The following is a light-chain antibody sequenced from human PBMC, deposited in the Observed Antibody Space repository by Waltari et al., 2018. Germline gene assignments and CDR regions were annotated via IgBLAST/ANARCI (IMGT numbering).Light chain of an antibody. J-gene: IGKJ4*01. CDR3: QQYNNWPPLT. CDR2: GAS. CDR1: QSVSSD. Sequence: DIVLTQSPDTLSLSPGERATLSCRASQSVSSDSLAWYQQKHGQAPRLLIYGASSRATGIPDRFSGSGSGTDFTLTISSLQSEDFAVYYCQQYNNWPPLTFGGGTKVEI. V-gene: IGKV3D-15*01.